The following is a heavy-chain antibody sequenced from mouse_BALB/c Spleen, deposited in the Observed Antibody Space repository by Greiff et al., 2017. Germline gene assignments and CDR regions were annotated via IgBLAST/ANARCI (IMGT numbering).Heavy chain of an antibody. CDR1: GFNIKDTY. J-gene: IGHJ4*01. Sequence: VQLKESGAELVKPGASVKLSCTASGFNIKDTYMHWVKQRPEQGLEWIGRIDPANGNTKYDPKFQGKATITADTSSNTAYLQLSSLTSEDTAVYYCARRRVTGPYYYAMDYWGQGTSVTVSS. D-gene: IGHD4-1*01. CDR3: ARRRVTGPYYYAMDY. CDR2: IDPANGNT. V-gene: IGHV14-3*02.